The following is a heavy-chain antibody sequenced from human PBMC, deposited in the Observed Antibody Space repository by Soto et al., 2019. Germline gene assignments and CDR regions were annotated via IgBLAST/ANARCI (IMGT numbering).Heavy chain of an antibody. CDR1: GGSISSGDYY. Sequence: PSETLSLTCTVSGGSISSGDYYWSWIRQPPGKGLEWIGYIYYSGSTYYNPSLKSRVTISVDTSKNQFSLKLSSVTAADTAVYYCARVSTDFWSGYPHYFDYWGQGTLVTVSS. V-gene: IGHV4-30-4*01. CDR2: IYYSGST. J-gene: IGHJ4*02. D-gene: IGHD3-3*01. CDR3: ARVSTDFWSGYPHYFDY.